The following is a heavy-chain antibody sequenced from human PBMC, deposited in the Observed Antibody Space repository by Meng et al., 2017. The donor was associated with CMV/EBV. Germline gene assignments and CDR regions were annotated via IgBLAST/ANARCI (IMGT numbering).Heavy chain of an antibody. CDR1: GVTFSSYW. CDR3: ARVCYYDSSGYYYEGAYYFDY. CDR2: INSDGTAT. V-gene: IGHV3-74*01. D-gene: IGHD3-22*01. J-gene: IGHJ4*02. Sequence: GGSLRLSCTVSGVTFSSYWMHWVRQAPGKGLEWVSRINSDGTATSYADSVKGRFTISRDNAKNTLYLQMSGLRVEDTAVYYCARVCYYDSSGYYYEGAYYFDYWGQGTLVTVSS.